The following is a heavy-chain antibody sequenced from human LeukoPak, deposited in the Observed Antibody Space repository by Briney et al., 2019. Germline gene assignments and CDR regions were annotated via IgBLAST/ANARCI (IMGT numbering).Heavy chain of an antibody. V-gene: IGHV3-21*01. J-gene: IGHJ4*02. D-gene: IGHD6-13*01. CDR3: ARDKGGIAAAGTGIDY. CDR2: ISSSSSYI. CDR1: GFTFSSYS. Sequence: GGSLRLSCAASGFTFSSYSMNWVCQAPGKGLEWVSSISSSSSYIYYADSVKGRFTISRDNAKNSLYLQMNSLRAEDTAVYYCARDKGGIAAAGTGIDYWGQGTLVTVSS.